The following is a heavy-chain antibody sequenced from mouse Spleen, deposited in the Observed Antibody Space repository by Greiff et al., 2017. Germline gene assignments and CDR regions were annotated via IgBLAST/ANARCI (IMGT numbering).Heavy chain of an antibody. D-gene: IGHD4-1*01. CDR2: IDPSDSYT. Sequence: VQLQQSGAELVKPGASVKLSCKASGYTFTSYWMQWVKQRPGQGLEWIGEIDPSDSYTNYNQKFKGKATLTVDTSSSTAYMQLSSLTSEDAAVYYCARWDADLYAMDYWGQGTSVTVSS. J-gene: IGHJ4*01. CDR3: ARWDADLYAMDY. CDR1: GYTFTSYW. V-gene: IGHV1-50*01.